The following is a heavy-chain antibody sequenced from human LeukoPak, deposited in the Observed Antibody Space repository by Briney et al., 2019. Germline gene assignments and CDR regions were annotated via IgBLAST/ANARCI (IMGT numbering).Heavy chain of an antibody. CDR3: ARGGQSTSCFDC. D-gene: IGHD2-2*01. CDR2: ITSNGGST. Sequence: GGSLRLSCAASGFTFSTYSMHWVSQAAGKGLECVSAITSNGGSTYYADSVKGRFTISRDNSKNTVYLQMGSLRAEAMAMYYCARGGQSTSCFDCWGQGTLVTVSS. V-gene: IGHV3-64*02. J-gene: IGHJ4*02. CDR1: GFTFSTYS.